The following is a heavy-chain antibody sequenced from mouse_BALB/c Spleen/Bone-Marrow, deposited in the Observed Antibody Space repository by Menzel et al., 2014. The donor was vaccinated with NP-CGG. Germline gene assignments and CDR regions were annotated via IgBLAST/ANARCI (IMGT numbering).Heavy chain of an antibody. CDR2: ISGGSSSI. D-gene: IGHD2-4*01. Sequence: EVQLQQSGGGLVQPGGSRKLSCAASGFTFSNFGMHWVRPAPEKGLEWVAYISGGSSSIYYGDTVKGRFTISRDGPKNTLFLQMTSLRSEDTAMYFCSRGEDYDGYAMDYWGQGTSITVSS. CDR3: SRGEDYDGYAMDY. J-gene: IGHJ4*01. CDR1: GFTFSNFG. V-gene: IGHV5-17*02.